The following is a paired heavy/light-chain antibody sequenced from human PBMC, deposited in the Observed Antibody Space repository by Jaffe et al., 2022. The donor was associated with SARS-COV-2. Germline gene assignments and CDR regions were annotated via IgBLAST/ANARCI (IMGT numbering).Light chain of an antibody. J-gene: IGKJ5*01. V-gene: IGKV2-28*01. CDR2: LGS. CDR1: QSLLHSNGYNY. CDR3: MQALQTRGT. Sequence: DIVMTQSPLSLPVTPGEPASISCRSSQSLLHSNGYNYLDWYLQKPGQSPQLLIYLGSNRASGVPDRFSGSGSGTDFTLKISRVEAEDVGVYYCMQALQTRGTFGQGTRLEIK.
Heavy chain of an antibody. D-gene: IGHD5-12*01. CDR1: GFTFSSYA. CDR3: ARRKWLRLGKDYYGMDV. J-gene: IGHJ6*02. CDR2: ISYDGSNK. Sequence: QVQLVESGGGVVQPGRSLRLSCAASGFTFSSYAMHWVRQAPGKGLEWVAVISYDGSNKYYADSVKGRFTISRDNSKNTLYLQMNSLRAEDTAVYYCARRKWLRLGKDYYGMDVWGQGTTVTVSS. V-gene: IGHV3-30-3*01.